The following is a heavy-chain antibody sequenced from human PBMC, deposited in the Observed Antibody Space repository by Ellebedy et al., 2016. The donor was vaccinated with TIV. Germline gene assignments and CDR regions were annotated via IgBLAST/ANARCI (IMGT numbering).Heavy chain of an antibody. V-gene: IGHV3-7*01. Sequence: GESLKISCTASGFTFSAYWMTWVRQAPGKGLEWVANIKRDGSDKNDLDSVKGRLTISRDNARNSLYLQMNTLRAEDTAVYYCARISDADYNPYFDSWGQGTLVTVSS. J-gene: IGHJ4*02. D-gene: IGHD4-17*01. CDR1: GFTFSAYW. CDR3: ARISDADYNPYFDS. CDR2: IKRDGSDK.